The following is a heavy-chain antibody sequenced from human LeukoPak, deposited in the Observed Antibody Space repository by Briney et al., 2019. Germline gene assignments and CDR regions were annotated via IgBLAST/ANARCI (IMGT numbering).Heavy chain of an antibody. Sequence: GGPLRLSCAASGFTFSSYSMNWVRQAPGKGLEWVSSISSSSSYIYYADSVKGRFTISRDNAKNSLYLQMNSLRAEDTAVYYCARECSSTSCYEVGYWGQGTLVTVSS. CDR1: GFTFSSYS. CDR2: ISSSSSYI. CDR3: ARECSSTSCYEVGY. V-gene: IGHV3-21*01. J-gene: IGHJ4*02. D-gene: IGHD2-2*01.